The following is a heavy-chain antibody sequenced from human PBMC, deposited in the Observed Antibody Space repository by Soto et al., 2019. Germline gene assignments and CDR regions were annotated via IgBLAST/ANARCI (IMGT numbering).Heavy chain of an antibody. J-gene: IGHJ6*02. CDR3: AHRRTRGYSYGRTEYYYDYGMDV. CDR2: IYWDDDK. Sequence: QITLKESGPTLVKPTQTLTLTCTFSGFSLSTSGVGVGWIRQPPGKALEWLALIYWDDDKRYSPSLKSRLTSTTDTSKNQVVITMTNMDPVDTATYYCAHRRTRGYSYGRTEYYYDYGMDVWGQGTTVTVSS. CDR1: GFSLSTSGVG. V-gene: IGHV2-5*02. D-gene: IGHD5-18*01.